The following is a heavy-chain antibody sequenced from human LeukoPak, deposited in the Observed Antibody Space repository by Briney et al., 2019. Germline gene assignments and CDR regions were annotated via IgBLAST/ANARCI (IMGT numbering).Heavy chain of an antibody. CDR2: IDPDGSEK. J-gene: IGHJ4*02. CDR1: GFTLNKDW. D-gene: IGHD3-10*01. V-gene: IGHV3-7*01. Sequence: GGSLRLSCVVSGFTLNKDWMAWVRQAPGKGLEWVANIDPDGSEKQYGDSVKGRFTTSRDNAKNSLYLQMNSLRAEDTAIYYCARIYYFGDNNWRYFDNWGQGTLVTVSS. CDR3: ARIYYFGDNNWRYFDN.